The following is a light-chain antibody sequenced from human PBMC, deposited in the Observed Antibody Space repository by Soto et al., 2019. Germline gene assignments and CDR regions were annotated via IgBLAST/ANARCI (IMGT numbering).Light chain of an antibody. Sequence: EILLTQSPGTLSLSPWEIGTLSCRASQTVSSNFLAWYQQKPGQAPRLLIDGASSRATGVPDRFSGSGSGTDFTLTISRLEPEDFAVYYCQQYDSWTFGQGTKVDIK. CDR3: QQYDSWT. CDR2: GAS. J-gene: IGKJ1*01. V-gene: IGKV3-20*01. CDR1: QTVSSNF.